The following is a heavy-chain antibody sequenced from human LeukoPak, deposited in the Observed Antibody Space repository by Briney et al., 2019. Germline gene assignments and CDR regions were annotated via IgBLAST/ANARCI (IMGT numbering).Heavy chain of an antibody. J-gene: IGHJ4*02. CDR3: ARVYDYVWGRYRYQGVPVDY. CDR2: ISYDGSNK. V-gene: IGHV3-30*04. D-gene: IGHD3-16*02. Sequence: GRSLRLSCAASGFTFSSYAMHWVRQAPGKGLEWVAVISYDGSNKYYADSVKGRFTISRDNSKNTLYLQMNSLRAEDTAVYYCARVYDYVWGRYRYQGVPVDYWGQGTLVTVSS. CDR1: GFTFSSYA.